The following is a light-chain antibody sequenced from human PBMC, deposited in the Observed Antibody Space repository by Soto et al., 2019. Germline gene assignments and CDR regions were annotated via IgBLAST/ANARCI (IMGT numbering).Light chain of an antibody. CDR1: QSLLHNNGYNY. CDR3: MQGTHWPIT. V-gene: IGKV2-28*01. Sequence: DIVIMHSPLSLPVTPLYPASISCRSYQSLLHNNGYNYLDWYMQKPGQSPQLLIYLGSNRASGVPDRFSGSGSGTDFTLKISRVEAADVGVYYCMQGTHWPITFGQGTRLETK. CDR2: LGS. J-gene: IGKJ5*01.